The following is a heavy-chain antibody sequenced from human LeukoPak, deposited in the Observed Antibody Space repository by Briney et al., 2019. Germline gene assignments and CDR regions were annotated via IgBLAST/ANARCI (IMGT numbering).Heavy chain of an antibody. CDR2: IYYSGST. Sequence: SETLSLTCTVSGGSISSYYWSWIRQPPGKGLEWIGYIYYSGSTNYNPSLKSRVTISVDTSKNQFSLKLSSVTAADTAVYYCARERGDGYNWDYYYGMDVWGPGATVIVS. J-gene: IGHJ6*02. D-gene: IGHD5-24*01. CDR1: GGSISSYY. CDR3: ARERGDGYNWDYYYGMDV. V-gene: IGHV4-59*01.